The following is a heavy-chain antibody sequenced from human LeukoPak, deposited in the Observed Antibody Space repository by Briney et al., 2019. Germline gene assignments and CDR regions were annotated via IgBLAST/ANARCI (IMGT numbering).Heavy chain of an antibody. CDR2: IYHSGST. CDR1: GYSISSGYY. D-gene: IGHD1-26*01. V-gene: IGHV4-38-2*02. CDR3: ARDHGGSGSYSDY. J-gene: IGHJ4*02. Sequence: SETLSLTCTVSGYSISSGYYWGWIRQPPGKGLEWIGSIYHSGSTYYNPSLKSRVTISVDTSKNQFSLKLSSVTAADTAVYYCARDHGGSGSYSDYWGQGTLVTVSS.